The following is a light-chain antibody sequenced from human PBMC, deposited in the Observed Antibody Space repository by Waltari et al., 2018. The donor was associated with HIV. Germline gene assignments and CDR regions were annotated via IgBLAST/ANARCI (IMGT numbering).Light chain of an antibody. CDR2: SNN. CDR3: AARDDSLNVWV. CDR1: TSNVGSNP. Sequence: QSFLTQPPSASGTPGRRVVISCFGNTSNVGSNPVNWYRQVPGTAPKLLMFSNNQRPSGVTDRFSGSKSGTSASLAIKGLQSEDEADYYCAARDDSLNVWVFGGGTKLTVL. J-gene: IGLJ3*02. V-gene: IGLV1-44*01.